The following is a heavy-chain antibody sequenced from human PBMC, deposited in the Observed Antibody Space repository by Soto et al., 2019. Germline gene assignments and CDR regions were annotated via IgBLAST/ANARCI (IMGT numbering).Heavy chain of an antibody. Sequence: QVQLQESGPGLVKSSQTLSLTCTVSGGSISSGYYWSWVRQHPGQGLEWIGYIYYTRNTFYNPSLESRVTMAVDTSKSQFSLKLSSVTAADTAVYYCAGYYGACDIWGQGTMVTVSS. CDR3: AGYYGACDI. D-gene: IGHD4-17*01. J-gene: IGHJ3*02. CDR2: IYYTRNT. V-gene: IGHV4-31*03. CDR1: GGSISSGYY.